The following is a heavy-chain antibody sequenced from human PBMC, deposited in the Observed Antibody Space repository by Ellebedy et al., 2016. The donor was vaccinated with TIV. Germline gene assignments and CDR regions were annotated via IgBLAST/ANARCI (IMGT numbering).Heavy chain of an antibody. CDR3: ARDPTNFSSGWQYHYGLDV. CDR1: GFTFDKYW. V-gene: IGHV3-74*01. Sequence: GESLKISCVASGFTFDKYWMHWVRQAPGEGLVWVSRLYSDGSGASYADSVKGRFTISRDNAKSTLFLQMVSLKVEDTAVYFCARDPTNFSSGWQYHYGLDVWGQGTTVTVSS. J-gene: IGHJ6*02. CDR2: LYSDGSGA. D-gene: IGHD3-22*01.